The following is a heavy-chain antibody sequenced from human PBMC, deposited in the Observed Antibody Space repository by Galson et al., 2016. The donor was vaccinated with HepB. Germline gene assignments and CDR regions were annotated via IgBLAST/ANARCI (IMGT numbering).Heavy chain of an antibody. D-gene: IGHD2-2*01. CDR2: IYPGDSET. CDR3: ARRDGSSSRCPVDH. V-gene: IGHV5-51*01. J-gene: IGHJ4*02. CDR1: GYSFTDYW. Sequence: QSGAEVKKPGESLKISCKGSGYSFTDYWIAWVRQMPGKGLEWMGIIYPGDSETRYSPSFQGQVTISADKSINSAYLQWSSLKASDSAMDYCARRDGSSSRCPVDHWGQGSLVTVSS.